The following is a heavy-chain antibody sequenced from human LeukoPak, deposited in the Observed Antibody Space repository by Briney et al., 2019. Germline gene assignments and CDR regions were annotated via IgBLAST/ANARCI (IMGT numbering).Heavy chain of an antibody. CDR2: IYHGGST. CDR3: ARQSASDYYDSSDSFDY. J-gene: IGHJ4*02. Sequence: PSETLSLTCAVSGGSISNNNWWSWVRQPPGMGLEWIGEIYHGGSTNYNPSLKSRVTMSVDRSKNQFSLKLSSVTAADTAVYYCARQSASDYYDSSDSFDYWGQGTLVTVSS. D-gene: IGHD3-22*01. CDR1: GGSISNNNW. V-gene: IGHV4-4*02.